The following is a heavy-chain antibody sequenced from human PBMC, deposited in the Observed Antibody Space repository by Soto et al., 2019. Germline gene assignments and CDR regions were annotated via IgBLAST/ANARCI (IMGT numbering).Heavy chain of an antibody. CDR1: GAPISSSY. Sequence: SETLSFTCTVSGAPISSSYWSWIRQPPGKGLEWIGYIYYSGSTNYNPSLKSRVTISVDTSKNQFSLKLSSVTAADTAMYYCAKVVLTGYCNAGGCRPHYNYYMDVWGKGTTVTVSS. CDR2: IYYSGST. V-gene: IGHV4-59*01. CDR3: AKVVLTGYCNAGGCRPHYNYYMDV. D-gene: IGHD2-15*01. J-gene: IGHJ6*03.